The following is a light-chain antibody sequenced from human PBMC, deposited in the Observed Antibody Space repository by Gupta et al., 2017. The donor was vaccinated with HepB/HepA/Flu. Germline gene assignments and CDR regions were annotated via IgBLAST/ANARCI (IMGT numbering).Light chain of an antibody. CDR3: QQTYSTPWT. J-gene: IGKJ1*01. CDR1: QIISGY. V-gene: IGKV1-39*01. CDR2: VAS. Sequence: IQMTQSPSSLSASIGDRVNITCPASQIISGYLNWYQQKPGKAPNLLIYVASNLQSGVPSRFRGSGSGTDFTLTVSSLQPEDFATYYCQQTYSTPWTFGQGTKVEVK.